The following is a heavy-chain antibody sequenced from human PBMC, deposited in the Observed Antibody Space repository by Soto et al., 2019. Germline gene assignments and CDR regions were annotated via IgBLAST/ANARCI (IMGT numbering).Heavy chain of an antibody. Sequence: EVPLVESGGGLVQPGGSLRLSCAASGCTFSSYAMHWVRQAPGKGLEYVSAVSSNGGSTNYANSVKGRFTISRDNSKNTVYLQMGSLSTEDMAVYYCAREKEAYGFGETYSYWGQGTLVTVSS. V-gene: IGHV3-64*01. D-gene: IGHD3-10*01. CDR1: GCTFSSYA. CDR3: AREKEAYGFGETYSY. CDR2: VSSNGGST. J-gene: IGHJ4*02.